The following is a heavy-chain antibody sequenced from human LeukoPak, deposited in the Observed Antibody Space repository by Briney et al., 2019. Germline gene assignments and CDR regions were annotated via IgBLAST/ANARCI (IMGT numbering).Heavy chain of an antibody. D-gene: IGHD3-22*01. CDR2: INHSGST. Sequence: SGTLSLTCAVYGGSFSGYYWSWIRQPPGKGLEWIGEINHSGSTNYNPSLKSRVTISVDTSKNQFSLKLSSVTAADTAVYYCARGHRGYYDSSGYRNYYYYYMDVWGKGTTVTVFS. CDR3: ARGHRGYYDSSGYRNYYYYYMDV. V-gene: IGHV4-34*01. J-gene: IGHJ6*03. CDR1: GGSFSGYY.